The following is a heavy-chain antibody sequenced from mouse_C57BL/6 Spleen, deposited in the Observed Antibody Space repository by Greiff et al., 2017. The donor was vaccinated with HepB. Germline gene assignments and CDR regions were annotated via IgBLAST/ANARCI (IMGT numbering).Heavy chain of an antibody. J-gene: IGHJ3*01. CDR1: GFTFSSYT. Sequence: EVQLLESGGGLVKPGGSLKLSCAASGFTFSSYTMSWVRQTPEKRLEWVATISGGGGNTYYPDSVKGRFTISRDNAKNTLYLQMSSLRSGDTALYYCAREGYDGSSLAYWGKGTLVTGSA. CDR2: ISGGGGNT. V-gene: IGHV5-9*01. CDR3: AREGYDGSSLAY. D-gene: IGHD1-1*01.